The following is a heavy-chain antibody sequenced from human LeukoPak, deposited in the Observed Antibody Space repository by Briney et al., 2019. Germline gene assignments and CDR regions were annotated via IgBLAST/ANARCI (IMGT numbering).Heavy chain of an antibody. CDR1: GGTFSSYS. CDR3: AGHLGDRESDAFDI. V-gene: IGHV1-69*13. CDR2: IMPIFGTA. D-gene: IGHD3-16*01. J-gene: IGHJ3*02. Sequence: GASVKVSCKASGGTFSSYSISWVRQAPGQGLEWMGGIMPIFGTANYAQKFQGRVTITADESTSTAYMELSSLRSEDTAVYYCAGHLGDRESDAFDIWGQGTMVTVSS.